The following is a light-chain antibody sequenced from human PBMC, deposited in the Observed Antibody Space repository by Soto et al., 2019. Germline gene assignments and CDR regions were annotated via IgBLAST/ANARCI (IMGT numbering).Light chain of an antibody. Sequence: DVQMTQSPSSLSASVGDRVTITCRASQSISGHLNWYQQKPGKTPKLLIYAASSLQSGVPSRFSGSGSGTDFTLTISSLQPEDFATYYCQQSYYAPPTFGQGTKVEIK. J-gene: IGKJ1*01. CDR1: QSISGH. V-gene: IGKV1-39*01. CDR3: QQSYYAPPT. CDR2: AAS.